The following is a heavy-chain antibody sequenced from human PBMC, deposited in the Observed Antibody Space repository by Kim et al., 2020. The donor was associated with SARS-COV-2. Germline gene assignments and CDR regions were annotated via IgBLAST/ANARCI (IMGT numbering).Heavy chain of an antibody. Sequence: GGSLRLSCAASGFTFSSYGMHWVRQAPGKGLEWVAAICYDGSNKYYADSVKGRFTISRDNSKNTLYLQMNSLRAEDTAVYYCARDLGFDYGDHADYFQHWGQGTLVTVSS. CDR1: GFTFSSYG. V-gene: IGHV3-33*01. D-gene: IGHD4-17*01. CDR3: ARDLGFDYGDHADYFQH. CDR2: ICYDGSNK. J-gene: IGHJ1*01.